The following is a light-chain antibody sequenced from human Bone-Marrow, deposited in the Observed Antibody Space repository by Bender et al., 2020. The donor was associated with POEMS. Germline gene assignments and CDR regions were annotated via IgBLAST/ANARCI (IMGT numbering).Light chain of an antibody. Sequence: QSALTQPASVSASPGQSITISCTGTSGDIGGYDLVSWYQQHPGKAPKLMIYEVTKRPSGVSYRFSGSKSGNTASLTISGLQAEDEADYHCCAYAGDSTWVFGGGTKLTVL. CDR2: EVT. V-gene: IGLV2-23*02. CDR1: SGDIGGYDL. J-gene: IGLJ3*02. CDR3: CAYAGDSTWV.